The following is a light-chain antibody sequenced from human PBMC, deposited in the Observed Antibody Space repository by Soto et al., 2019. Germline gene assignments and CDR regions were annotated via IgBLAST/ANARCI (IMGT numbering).Light chain of an antibody. CDR2: ENN. Sequence: QPVLTQPPSVSEAPGQRVTISCTGSSSNIGAGYEAHWYQQVPGTAPKLLIYENNNRPSGVPDRFSRSKSGTSASLAITGLQAEDEAEYYCQSYDSSLSGYVFGTGTKLTVL. J-gene: IGLJ1*01. CDR3: QSYDSSLSGYV. CDR1: SSNIGAGYE. V-gene: IGLV1-40*01.